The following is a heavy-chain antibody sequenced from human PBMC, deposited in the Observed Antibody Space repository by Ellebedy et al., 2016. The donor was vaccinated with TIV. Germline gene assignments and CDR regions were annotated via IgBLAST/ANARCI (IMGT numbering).Heavy chain of an antibody. V-gene: IGHV3-9*01. D-gene: IGHD3-22*01. CDR2: ISWNSGSI. J-gene: IGHJ1*01. CDR1: GFTFDDYA. Sequence: SLKISXAASGFTFDDYAMHWVRQAPGKGLEWVSGISWNSGSIGYADSVKGRFTISRDNAKNSLYLQMNSLRAEDTALYYCAKSGYYYDSSGVGYFQHWGQGTLVTVS. CDR3: AKSGYYYDSSGVGYFQH.